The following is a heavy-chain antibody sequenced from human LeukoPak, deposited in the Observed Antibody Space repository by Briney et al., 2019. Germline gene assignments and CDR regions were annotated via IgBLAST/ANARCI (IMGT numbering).Heavy chain of an antibody. CDR3: ARGGGYDILTGYYPLDY. V-gene: IGHV1-69*13. Sequence: GASVKVSCKASGGTFSSYAISWVRQAPGQGLEWMGGIIPIFGTANYAQKFQGRVTITADESTSTAYMELSSLRSEDTAVYYCARGGGYDILTGYYPLDYWGQGTLVTVSS. J-gene: IGHJ4*02. D-gene: IGHD3-9*01. CDR1: GGTFSSYA. CDR2: IIPIFGTA.